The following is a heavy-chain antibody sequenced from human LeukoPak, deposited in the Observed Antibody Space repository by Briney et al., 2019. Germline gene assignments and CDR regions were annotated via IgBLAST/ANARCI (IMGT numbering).Heavy chain of an antibody. CDR2: INPNSGGA. Sequence: ASVKVSCKASGYTFTGYYMHWVRPAPGQGLEWMGRINPNSGGANYAQKLQGRVTMTRETSVSTAYMELSRLRSDDTAVYYCASPNAYGDNKRPNSDYWGQGTLVTVSS. V-gene: IGHV1-2*06. CDR1: GYTFTGYY. J-gene: IGHJ4*02. D-gene: IGHD4-17*01. CDR3: ASPNAYGDNKRPNSDY.